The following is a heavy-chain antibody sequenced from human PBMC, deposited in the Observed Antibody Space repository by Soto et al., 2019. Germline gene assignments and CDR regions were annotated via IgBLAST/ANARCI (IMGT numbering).Heavy chain of an antibody. V-gene: IGHV4-30-4*01. D-gene: IGHD3-22*01. CDR2: IYYSGST. CDR3: ARFYDSSGEVWFDP. Sequence: PSETLSLTCTVSGGSISSGDYYWSWIRQPPGKGLERIGYIYYSGSTYYNPSLKSRVTISVDTSKNQFSLKLSSVTAADTAVYYCARFYDSSGEVWFDPWGQGTLVTVSS. J-gene: IGHJ5*02. CDR1: GGSISSGDYY.